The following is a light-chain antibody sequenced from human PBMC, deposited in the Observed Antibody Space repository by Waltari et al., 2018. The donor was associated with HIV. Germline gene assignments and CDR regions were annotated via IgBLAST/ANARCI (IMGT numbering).Light chain of an antibody. J-gene: IGKJ4*01. CDR3: QQYCCSPLT. V-gene: IGKV3-20*01. CDR1: QSVSNKY. CDR2: SAS. Sequence: EIVLTQSPATLSLSPGERATLSCRASQSVSNKYLAWYQQKPGQAPRLLINSASSRATGIPDRFSGSGSGTDFTLTISRLEPEDFAVYYCQQYCCSPLTFGGGTKVEIK.